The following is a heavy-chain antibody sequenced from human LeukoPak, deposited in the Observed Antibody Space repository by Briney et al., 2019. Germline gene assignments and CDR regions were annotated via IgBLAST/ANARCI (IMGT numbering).Heavy chain of an antibody. CDR1: GFTFSSYW. J-gene: IGHJ6*02. CDR3: ARGGGLDV. Sequence: GGSLRLSCAASGFTFSSYWMNWVRQAPGKGLVWVSRIASDGSSTTYADSVKGRFSISRDNAKNTLYLQMNSLRVEDTAVYYCARGGGLDVWGQGATVTVSS. D-gene: IGHD3-16*01. V-gene: IGHV3-74*01. CDR2: IASDGSST.